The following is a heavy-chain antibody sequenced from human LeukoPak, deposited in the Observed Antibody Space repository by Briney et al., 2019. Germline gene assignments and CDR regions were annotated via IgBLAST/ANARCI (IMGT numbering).Heavy chain of an antibody. D-gene: IGHD3-22*01. CDR1: GYTFTSYG. V-gene: IGHV1-18*01. J-gene: IGHJ3*02. CDR3: ARDFDYYDSTDAFDI. CDR2: ISAYNGNT. Sequence: ASVKVSCKASGYTFTSYGISWVRQAPGQGLEWMGWISAYNGNTNYAQKLQGRVTMTTDTSTSTAYMELRSLRSDDTAVYYCARDFDYYDSTDAFDIWGQGTMVTVSS.